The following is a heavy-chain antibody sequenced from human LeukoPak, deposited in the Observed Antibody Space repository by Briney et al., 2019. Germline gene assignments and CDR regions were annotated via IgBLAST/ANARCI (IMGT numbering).Heavy chain of an antibody. CDR2: IYYSGST. J-gene: IGHJ4*02. CDR3: ARGRLGDYYFDY. D-gene: IGHD4-17*01. CDR1: GGSISSYY. V-gene: IGHV4-59*01. Sequence: SETLSLTCTVSGGSISSYYWSWIRQPPGKGLEWIGYIYYSGSTNYNPSLKSRVTISVDTSKNQFSLKLSSVTAADTAVYYCARGRLGDYYFDYWGQGTLATVSS.